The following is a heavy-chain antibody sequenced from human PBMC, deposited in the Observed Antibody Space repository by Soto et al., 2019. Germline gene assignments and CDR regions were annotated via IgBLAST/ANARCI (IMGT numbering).Heavy chain of an antibody. Sequence: EVQLVESGGGLVQPGGSLRLSCAASGFTFSTYWMSWVRQAPGKGLEWVANINQDGSGKYYVESAGGRFTISRDNAKNSLYLQMSSLRAEDTAVYDCAREAPVAQLDYFCQCTLVTVSS. CDR2: INQDGSGK. D-gene: IGHD2-2*01. J-gene: IGHJ4*02. CDR3: AREAPVAQLDY. V-gene: IGHV3-7*01. CDR1: GFTFSTYW.